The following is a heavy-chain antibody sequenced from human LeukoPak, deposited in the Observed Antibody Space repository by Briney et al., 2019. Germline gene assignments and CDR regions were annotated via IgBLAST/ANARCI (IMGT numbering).Heavy chain of an antibody. D-gene: IGHD3-3*01. CDR1: GYSFASYW. V-gene: IGHV1-2*02. CDR2: INPNSGGT. J-gene: IGHJ5*02. Sequence: GESLKISCKGSGYSFASYWIGWVRQAPGQGLEWMGWINPNSGGTKYAQKFQGRVTLTRDTSISTAYMELSRLRCDDTAVYYCARSYDFWSGPPFDPWGQGTLVTVSS. CDR3: ARSYDFWSGPPFDP.